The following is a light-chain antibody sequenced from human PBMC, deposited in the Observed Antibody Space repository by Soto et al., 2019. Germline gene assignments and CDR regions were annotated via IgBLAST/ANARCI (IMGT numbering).Light chain of an antibody. CDR1: QDIKNS. Sequence: DIQMTQPPSSLSASVGDRVTITCHASQDIKNSLNWYQQKPGKAPKVLIFDASNLEPGVPSRFSGSGSGTDFTYTISSLQHEDIATYYCQHYENLLALTFGGGTKVEIK. CDR3: QHYENLLALT. V-gene: IGKV1-33*01. CDR2: DAS. J-gene: IGKJ4*01.